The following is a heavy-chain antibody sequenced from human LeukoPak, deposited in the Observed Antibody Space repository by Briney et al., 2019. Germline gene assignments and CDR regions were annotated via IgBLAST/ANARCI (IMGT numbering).Heavy chain of an antibody. CDR3: ARGPLPGNYYYYGMDV. J-gene: IGHJ6*02. Sequence: GGSLRLSCAASGFTFSSYSMNWVRQAPGKGLEWVSSISSSSYIYYADSVKGRFTISRDNAKNSLYLQMNSLRAEDTAVYYCARGPLPGNYYYYGMDVWGQGTTVTVSS. V-gene: IGHV3-21*01. CDR1: GFTFSSYS. D-gene: IGHD2-15*01. CDR2: ISSSSYI.